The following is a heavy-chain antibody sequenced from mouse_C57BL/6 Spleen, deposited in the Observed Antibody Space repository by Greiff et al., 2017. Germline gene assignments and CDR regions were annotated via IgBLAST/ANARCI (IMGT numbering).Heavy chain of an antibody. CDR3: TRSLYGNYVFVFAY. CDR1: GYTFTDYE. Sequence: VQLQQSGAELVRPGASVTLSCKASGYTFTDYEMHWVKQTPVHGLEWIGAIDPETGGTAYNQKFKGKAILTADKSSSTAYMELRSLTSEDSAVYYCTRSLYGNYVFVFAYWGQGTLVTVSA. J-gene: IGHJ3*01. V-gene: IGHV1-15*01. CDR2: IDPETGGT. D-gene: IGHD2-1*01.